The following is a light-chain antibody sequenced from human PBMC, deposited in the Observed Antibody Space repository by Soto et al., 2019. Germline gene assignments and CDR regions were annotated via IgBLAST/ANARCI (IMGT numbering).Light chain of an antibody. CDR2: GAS. V-gene: IGKV1-5*01. Sequence: SQMTQSPSSLCASLGDRVTITCRASQSISSWLAWYQQKPGKAPKVLIYGASNLQSGVPPRFSGSESGTEFTLTISSLQPEDFATYYCQQLNNYPRTFGQGTKVAI. J-gene: IGKJ1*01. CDR3: QQLNNYPRT. CDR1: QSISSW.